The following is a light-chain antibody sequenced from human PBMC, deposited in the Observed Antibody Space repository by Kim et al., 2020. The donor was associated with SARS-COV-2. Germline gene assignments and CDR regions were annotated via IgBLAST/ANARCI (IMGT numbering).Light chain of an antibody. V-gene: IGLV1-44*01. CDR2: SDN. CDR1: SSNIGSNS. CDR3: ATWDDSLNGWV. Sequence: QPVLTQPPSASGTPGQRITISCSGGSSNIGSNSVDWYQQLPGTAPKLFIFSDNQSPSGVPDRFSGSKSGTSASLAISGLQSEDEADYYCATWDDSLNGWVFGGGTQLTVL. J-gene: IGLJ3*02.